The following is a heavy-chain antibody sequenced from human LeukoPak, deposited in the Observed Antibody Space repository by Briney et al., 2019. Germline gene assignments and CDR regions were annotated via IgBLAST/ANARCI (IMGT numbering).Heavy chain of an antibody. CDR1: GFTFSSYA. Sequence: PSGGSLRLSCAASGFTFSSYAMTWVRQAPGKGLEWVSSISGSGSTTYYADSVKGRFTISRDNSKNTLYLQMNSLRAEDTAVYYCAKPTQTTMEPYAFDIWGQGTMVTVSS. CDR2: ISGSGSTT. J-gene: IGHJ3*02. V-gene: IGHV3-23*01. D-gene: IGHD4-11*01. CDR3: AKPTQTTMEPYAFDI.